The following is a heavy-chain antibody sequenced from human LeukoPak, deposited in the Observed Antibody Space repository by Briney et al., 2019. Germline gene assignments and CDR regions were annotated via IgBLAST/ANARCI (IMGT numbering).Heavy chain of an antibody. CDR3: ARLRGEYQLLDAFDI. CDR1: GYSFTNYG. D-gene: IGHD2-2*01. V-gene: IGHV1-18*01. J-gene: IGHJ3*02. CDR2: ISAYNGNT. Sequence: GASVKVSCKASGYSFTNYGINWVRQAPGQGLEWMGWISAYNGNTNYVQNLQGRVTMTTDTSTSTAYMELRSLRSDDTAVYYCARLRGEYQLLDAFDIWGQGTMVTVSS.